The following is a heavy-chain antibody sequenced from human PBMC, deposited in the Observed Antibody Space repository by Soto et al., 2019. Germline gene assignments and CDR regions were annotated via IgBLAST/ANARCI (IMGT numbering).Heavy chain of an antibody. J-gene: IGHJ4*02. CDR3: ARHPATTVTTSPLFDS. CDR1: GGSISSSSYY. CDR2: IYYSGST. D-gene: IGHD4-17*01. V-gene: IGHV4-39*01. Sequence: QLQLQESGPGLVKPSETLSLTCTVSGGSISSSSYYWGWIRQPPGKGLEWIGSIYYSGSTYYNPPLTSRVTISVDTSKNKFSLKLSSVTAADTAVYYCARHPATTVTTSPLFDSWGQGTLVTVSS.